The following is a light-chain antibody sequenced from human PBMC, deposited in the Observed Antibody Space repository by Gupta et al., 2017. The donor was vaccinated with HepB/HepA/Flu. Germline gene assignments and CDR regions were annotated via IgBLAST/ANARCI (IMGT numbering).Light chain of an antibody. CDR1: HSVSSSY. J-gene: IGKJ4*01. V-gene: IGKV3D-20*01. Sequence: DIVLKQSLATLSLSPGERATLSCGASHSVSSSYLAWYQQKPGLAPRLLIYDASSRATGIPDRFSGSGSGTYFTLTISRLEPEDFAVYYCQQYGSSPLTFGGGTKVEIK. CDR3: QQYGSSPLT. CDR2: DAS.